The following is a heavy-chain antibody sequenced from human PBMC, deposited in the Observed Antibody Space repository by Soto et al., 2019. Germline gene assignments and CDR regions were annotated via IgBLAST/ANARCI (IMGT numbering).Heavy chain of an antibody. Sequence: QERLVQSGAEVKKPGSSVKISCQASGGSFGNSAINWVRQTPGQGLEWVGGFIPVYRTLNFAQKFRGRVTLPADESNGTAYMTLSSLASNDTAVYYCATGVIWIGYFTVDSWGQGTRVTVSS. V-gene: IGHV1-69*01. CDR3: ATGVIWIGYFTVDS. CDR1: GGSFGNSA. D-gene: IGHD3-3*01. J-gene: IGHJ4*02. CDR2: FIPVYRTL.